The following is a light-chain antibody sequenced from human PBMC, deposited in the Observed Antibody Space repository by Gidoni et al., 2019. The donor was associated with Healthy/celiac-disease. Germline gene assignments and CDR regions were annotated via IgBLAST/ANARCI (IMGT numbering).Light chain of an antibody. V-gene: IGLV1-40*01. Sequence: QSVLTQPPSVSGAPGQRVTISCTGSSSNIGAGYDVHWYQQLPVTAPKLLIYGNSNRPSGVPDRFSGSKSGTSASLAITGLQAEDEADYYCQSYDSSLSGFNYVFGTGTKVTVL. CDR2: GNS. CDR3: QSYDSSLSGFNYV. CDR1: SSNIGAGYD. J-gene: IGLJ1*01.